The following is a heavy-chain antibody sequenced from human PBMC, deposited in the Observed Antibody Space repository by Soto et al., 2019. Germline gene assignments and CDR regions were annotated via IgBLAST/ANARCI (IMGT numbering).Heavy chain of an antibody. V-gene: IGHV5-51*01. Sequence: GESMKVSCKGAGYSFTSYWGGWVRQMPGKGLEWMGIIYPGDSDTRYSPSFQGQVTISADKSISTAYLQWSSLKASDTAMYYCARQSHQPYYYYGMDVWGQGTTVTVSS. CDR3: ARQSHQPYYYYGMDV. CDR1: GYSFTSYW. CDR2: IYPGDSDT. J-gene: IGHJ6*02.